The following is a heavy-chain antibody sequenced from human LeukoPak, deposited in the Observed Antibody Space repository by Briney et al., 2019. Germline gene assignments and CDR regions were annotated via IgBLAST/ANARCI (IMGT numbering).Heavy chain of an antibody. J-gene: IGHJ3*02. CDR2: IYYSGST. CDR3: ALGARGAFDI. V-gene: IGHV4-59*01. D-gene: IGHD3-16*01. CDR1: GGSISSYY. Sequence: PSETLSLTCTVSGGSISSYYWSWIRQPPGKGLEWIGYIYYSGSTNYNPSLKSRVTISVDTSKNQFSLKLGSVTAADTAVYYCALGARGAFDIWGQGTMVTVSS.